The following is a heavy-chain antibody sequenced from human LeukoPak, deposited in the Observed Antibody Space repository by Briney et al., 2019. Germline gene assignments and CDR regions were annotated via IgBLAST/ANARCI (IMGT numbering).Heavy chain of an antibody. CDR1: GYSFIGYF. Sequence: ASVTVSFKASGYSFIGYFMHWVRQPPGQGLEWMGWINPNSGGTNYAQNFQGRVTMTRDTSMNTVYMDLGRLRSDDTAVYYCARGGLVGSSDYYYYYMDVWGKGTTVTVSS. D-gene: IGHD1-26*01. J-gene: IGHJ6*03. CDR2: INPNSGGT. CDR3: ARGGLVGSSDYYYYYMDV. V-gene: IGHV1-2*02.